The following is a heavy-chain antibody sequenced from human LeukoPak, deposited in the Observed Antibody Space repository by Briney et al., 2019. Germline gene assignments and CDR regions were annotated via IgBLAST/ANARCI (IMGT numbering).Heavy chain of an antibody. CDR3: ARWLYSSGWAIDY. CDR2: IYGGGSV. J-gene: IGHJ4*02. D-gene: IGHD6-19*01. V-gene: IGHV3-53*01. CDR1: GFTVRSNY. Sequence: GGSLRLSCAASGFTVRSNYMSWVRQAPGKGLEWVSIIYGGGSVFYADSVKGRFTISRDNSKNTLYLQMNSLRGEDTAVYYCARWLYSSGWAIDYWGQGTLVTVSS.